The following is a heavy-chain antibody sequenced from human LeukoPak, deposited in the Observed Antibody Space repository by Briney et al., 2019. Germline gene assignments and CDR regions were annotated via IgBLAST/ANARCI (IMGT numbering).Heavy chain of an antibody. CDR3: AKDESMVRGVISPYPDAFDI. CDR1: GFTFSSYA. D-gene: IGHD3-10*01. CDR2: ISGSGGST. Sequence: GGSLRLSCAASGFTFSSYAMSWVRQAPGKGLEWVSAISGSGGSTYYADSVKGRFTISRDNSKNTLYLQVNSLRAEDTAVYYCAKDESMVRGVISPYPDAFDIWREGTMVTVSS. V-gene: IGHV3-23*01. J-gene: IGHJ3*02.